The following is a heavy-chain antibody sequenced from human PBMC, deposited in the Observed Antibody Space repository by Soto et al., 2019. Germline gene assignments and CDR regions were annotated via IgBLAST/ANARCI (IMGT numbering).Heavy chain of an antibody. CDR2: IYHSGSS. CDR3: ARSYGSGSYYDYYYGMDV. V-gene: IGHV4-59*01. Sequence: SETLSLTCSVSGGAISTYYWSWIRQFPGQGLEWIGYIYHSGSSQYNPSLTSRVTISVDTSKNQLSLRLSSVTAADTAVYYCARSYGSGSYYDYYYGMDVWGHGTTVTVCS. CDR1: GGAISTYY. D-gene: IGHD3-10*01. J-gene: IGHJ6*02.